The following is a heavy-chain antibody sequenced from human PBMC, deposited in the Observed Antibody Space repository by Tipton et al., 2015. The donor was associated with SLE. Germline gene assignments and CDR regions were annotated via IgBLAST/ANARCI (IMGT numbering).Heavy chain of an antibody. CDR2: ISSSGSTI. Sequence: GSLRLSCAASGFTFSSYGMNWDRQAPGKGLEWVSYISSSGSTIYYADSVKGRFTISRDNAKNSLYLQMNSLRAEDTAVYYCARELAAAGHYYYMDVWGKGTTVTVSS. CDR1: GFTFSSYG. J-gene: IGHJ6*03. V-gene: IGHV3-48*03. CDR3: ARELAAAGHYYYMDV. D-gene: IGHD6-13*01.